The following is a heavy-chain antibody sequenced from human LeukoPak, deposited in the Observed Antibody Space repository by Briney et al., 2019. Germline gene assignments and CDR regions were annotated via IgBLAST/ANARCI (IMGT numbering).Heavy chain of an antibody. J-gene: IGHJ5*02. V-gene: IGHV1-18*01. CDR2: ISAYNGNT. D-gene: IGHD3-22*01. Sequence: ASVKVSCKASGYTFTNYGITWVRQATGQGREWMGWISAYNGNTNYAKKLQGRVTMTTDKYTTTTYMELRSLRSDDTAVYYCARDPNYDGSSFYPILFDPWGQGTLVTVSS. CDR3: ARDPNYDGSSFYPILFDP. CDR1: GYTFTNYG.